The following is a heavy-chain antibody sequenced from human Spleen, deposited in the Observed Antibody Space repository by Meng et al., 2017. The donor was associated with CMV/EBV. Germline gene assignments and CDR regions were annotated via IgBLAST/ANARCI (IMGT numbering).Heavy chain of an antibody. CDR3: AKTSCSSTSCHYRMDV. V-gene: IGHV3-23*01. D-gene: IGHD2-2*01. CDR1: GFTFNTYA. J-gene: IGHJ6*02. Sequence: GGSLRLSCEASGFTFNTYAMTWVRQAPGKGLEWVSIISDSGGNTFYADSVKGRFTISRDNFKNTLYLQMNSLRADDTAVYYCAKTSCSSTSCHYRMDVWGQGTTVTVSS. CDR2: ISDSGGNT.